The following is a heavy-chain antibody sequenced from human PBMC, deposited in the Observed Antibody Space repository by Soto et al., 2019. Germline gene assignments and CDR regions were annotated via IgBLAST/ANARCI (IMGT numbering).Heavy chain of an antibody. CDR1: GFTFSNAW. D-gene: IGHD3-10*01. CDR3: TTDGGGGYYGSGSYYRRYISWFDP. V-gene: IGHV3-15*01. CDR2: IKSKTDGGTT. Sequence: EVQLVESGGGLVKPGGSLRLSCAASGFTFSNAWMSWVRQAPGKGLEWVGRIKSKTDGGTTDYAAPVKGRFTISRDDSKNTLYLQMNSLKTEDTAVYYCTTDGGGGYYGSGSYYRRYISWFDPWGQGTLVTVSS. J-gene: IGHJ5*02.